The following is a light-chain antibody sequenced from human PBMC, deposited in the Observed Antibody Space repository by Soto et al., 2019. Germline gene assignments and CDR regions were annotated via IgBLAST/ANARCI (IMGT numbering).Light chain of an antibody. V-gene: IGKV1-16*01. CDR3: QQYYTNPFT. Sequence: DLQMTQSPSSLSASVGDRVTITCRASQDIRNFLAWFQQKPGKAPKSLISSSSTLQSGVPSRFSGSGSGTDFTLHISSLQPEDFATYYCQQYYTNPFTFGPGTKVDIK. CDR1: QDIRNF. CDR2: SSS. J-gene: IGKJ3*01.